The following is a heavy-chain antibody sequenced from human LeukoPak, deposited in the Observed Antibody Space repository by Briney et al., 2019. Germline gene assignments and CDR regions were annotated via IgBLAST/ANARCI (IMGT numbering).Heavy chain of an antibody. V-gene: IGHV3-7*05. D-gene: IGHD1-26*01. Sequence: GGSLRLSCAASGFIFISYRMSWVRQAPGKGLEWVANIKQDGSEKYYVDSVKGRFTISRDNAKNSLYLQMNSLRAEDTAVYYCAILFATPYYFDYWGQGTLVTVSS. CDR3: AILFATPYYFDY. CDR1: GFIFISYR. CDR2: IKQDGSEK. J-gene: IGHJ4*02.